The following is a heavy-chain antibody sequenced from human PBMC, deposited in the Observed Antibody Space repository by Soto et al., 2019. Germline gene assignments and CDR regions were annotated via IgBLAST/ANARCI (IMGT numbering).Heavy chain of an antibody. D-gene: IGHD7-27*01. CDR3: ARETGGRYYYYGMDV. Sequence: DVQLVESGGVVVQPGGSLRLSCAASGFTFDDYTMHWVRQAPGKGLEWVSLISWDGGSTYYADSVKGRFTISRDNSKNSLYLQMNSLRTEDTALYYCARETGGRYYYYGMDVWGQGTTVTVSS. CDR2: ISWDGGST. CDR1: GFTFDDYT. V-gene: IGHV3-43*01. J-gene: IGHJ6*02.